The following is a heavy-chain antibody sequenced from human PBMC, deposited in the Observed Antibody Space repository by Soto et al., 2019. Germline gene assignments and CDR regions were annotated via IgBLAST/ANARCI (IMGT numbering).Heavy chain of an antibody. J-gene: IGHJ6*02. D-gene: IGHD2-21*02. V-gene: IGHV2-5*02. Sequence: QITLKESGPTLVKPTQTLTLTCTFSGFSLSTGGMAVGWIRQPPGKALEWLALIYWDDDRRYRPSLKSRLTVTKDTSQTQVVLTLTNMDPVDTATYYCVHSRCGGDCLRSYSSHSYYGVDVWGQGTTVTVSS. CDR1: GFSLSTGGMA. CDR2: IYWDDDR. CDR3: VHSRCGGDCLRSYSSHSYYGVDV.